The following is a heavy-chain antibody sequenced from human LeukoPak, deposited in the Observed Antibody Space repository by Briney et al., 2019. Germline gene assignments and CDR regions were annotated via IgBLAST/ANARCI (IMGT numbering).Heavy chain of an antibody. J-gene: IGHJ4*02. CDR2: IYPSGGT. CDR3: AREYGDLDY. Sequence: SEPLSLTCTVSGGSISGFYWSWIRQPAGKGLEWIGRIYPSGGTNYNPSLKSRVTMSTDTSTNQFSLKLRSVTAADTAVYYCAREYGDLDYWGQGTLVTVSS. CDR1: GGSISGFY. V-gene: IGHV4-4*07. D-gene: IGHD2-21*01.